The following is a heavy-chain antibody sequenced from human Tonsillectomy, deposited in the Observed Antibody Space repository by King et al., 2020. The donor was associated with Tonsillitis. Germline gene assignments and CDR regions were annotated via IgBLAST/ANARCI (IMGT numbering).Heavy chain of an antibody. CDR3: AKRVSSNSGSFDY. CDR1: GFTFSSYA. D-gene: IGHD2-21*01. J-gene: IGHJ4*02. CDR2: ISGSGTNT. Sequence: VQLVESGGGLVQPGESLRLSCAASGFTFSSYAMNWVRQAPGKGLEWVSAISGSGTNTYYADSVKGRFTISRDISKNTLYLQMNSLRAEDTAVYYCAKRVSSNSGSFDYWGQGTLVSVSS. V-gene: IGHV3-23*04.